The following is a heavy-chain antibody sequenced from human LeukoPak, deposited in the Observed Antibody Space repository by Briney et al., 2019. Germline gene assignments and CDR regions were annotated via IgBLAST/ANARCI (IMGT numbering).Heavy chain of an antibody. CDR2: ISSSSSYI. D-gene: IGHD1-26*01. CDR1: GFTFSSYS. J-gene: IGHJ3*02. CDR3: ARDGGILGPGDAFDI. V-gene: IGHV3-21*01. Sequence: PGGSLRLSCAASGFTFSSYSMNWVRQAPGKGLEWVSSISSSSSYIYYADSVKGRFTISRDNAKNSLYLQMNSLRAEDTAVYYCARDGGILGPGDAFDIWGQGTMVTVSS.